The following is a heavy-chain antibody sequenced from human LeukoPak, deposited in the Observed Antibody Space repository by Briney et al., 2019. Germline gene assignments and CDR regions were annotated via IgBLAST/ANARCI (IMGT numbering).Heavy chain of an antibody. CDR1: GYTLTELS. CDR2: FDPEDGET. D-gene: IGHD2-2*01. CDR3: ASSIVVVPAAISYYGMDV. J-gene: IGHJ6*04. Sequence: ASVTVSCKVSGYTLTELSMHWVRPAPGKGLEWMGGFDPEDGETIYAQKFQGRVTMTEDTSTDTAYMELSSLRSEDTAVYYCASSIVVVPAAISYYGMDVWGKGTRSPSPQ. V-gene: IGHV1-24*01.